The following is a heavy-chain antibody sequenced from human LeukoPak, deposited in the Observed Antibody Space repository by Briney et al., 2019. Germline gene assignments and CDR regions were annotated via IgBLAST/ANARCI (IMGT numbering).Heavy chain of an antibody. CDR1: GGSFSGYY. CDR2: INHSGST. J-gene: IGHJ4*02. Sequence: SETLSLTCAVYGGSFSGYYWSWIRQPPGKGLEWVGEINHSGSTNYNPSLKSRVTISVDTSKNQFSLTLSSVTAAETDWYYCAGGPYYYGSGSYHYWGQGTLVTVSS. V-gene: IGHV4-34*01. D-gene: IGHD3-10*01. CDR3: AGGPYYYGSGSYHY.